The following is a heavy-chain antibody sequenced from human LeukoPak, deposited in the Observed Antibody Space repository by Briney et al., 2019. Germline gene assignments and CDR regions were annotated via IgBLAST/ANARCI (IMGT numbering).Heavy chain of an antibody. CDR1: GGSISSNY. V-gene: IGHV4-59*01. J-gene: IGHJ4*02. CDR2: ISYSGST. CDR3: AKDFRVSY. Sequence: SSETLSLTCTVSGGSISSNYWSWVRQPPGKGLEWIGYISYSGSTNYNPSLKSRVTISGDTSKNQFSLKLSSVTAADTAVYYCAKDFRVSYWGQGTLVTVSS.